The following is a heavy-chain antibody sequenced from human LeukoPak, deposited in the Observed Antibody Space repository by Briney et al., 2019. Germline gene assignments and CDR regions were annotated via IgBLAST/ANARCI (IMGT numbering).Heavy chain of an antibody. CDR1: GGFISSYY. J-gene: IGHJ3*02. Sequence: SETLSLTCTVSGGFISSYYWSWIRQPPGKGLEWIGYIYYSGSTNYNPSLKSRVTISVDTSKNQFSLKLSSVTAADTAVYYCARETDYGGLRDAFDIWGQGTMVTVSS. D-gene: IGHD4-23*01. CDR3: ARETDYGGLRDAFDI. V-gene: IGHV4-59*01. CDR2: IYYSGST.